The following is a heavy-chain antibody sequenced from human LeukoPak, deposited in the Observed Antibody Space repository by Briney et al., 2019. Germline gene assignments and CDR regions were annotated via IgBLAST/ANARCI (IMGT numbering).Heavy chain of an antibody. J-gene: IGHJ6*02. CDR2: TYYRSKWYN. Sequence: SQTLSLTCAISGDSVSSNSAAWNWIRQSPSRGLEWLGRTYYRSKWYNDYAVSVKSRITINPDTSKNQFSLQLNSVTPEDTAVYYCARDSTMVRRVIILVHYGMDVWGQGTTVTVSS. CDR1: GDSVSSNSAA. D-gene: IGHD3-10*01. V-gene: IGHV6-1*01. CDR3: ARDSTMVRRVIILVHYGMDV.